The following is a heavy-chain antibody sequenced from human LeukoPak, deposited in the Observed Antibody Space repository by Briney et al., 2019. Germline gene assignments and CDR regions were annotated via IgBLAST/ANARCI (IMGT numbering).Heavy chain of an antibody. CDR1: GYSISSGYY. D-gene: IGHD3-3*01. V-gene: IGHV4-38-2*01. Sequence: PSETLSLTCGVSGYSISSGYYWGWIRQPPGKGLGWIGSICHSGSTYYNPSLKSRVTISVDTSKNQFSLKLRSVTAADTALYYCARWDSGEWFHDAFDIWGQGTRVTVSS. CDR3: ARWDSGEWFHDAFDI. CDR2: ICHSGST. J-gene: IGHJ3*02.